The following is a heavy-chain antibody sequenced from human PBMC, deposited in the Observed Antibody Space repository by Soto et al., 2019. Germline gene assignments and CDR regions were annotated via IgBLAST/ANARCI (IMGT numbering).Heavy chain of an antibody. CDR2: FRGSADST. V-gene: IGHV3-23*01. D-gene: IGHD6-13*01. CDR3: AKVRKDGYSSFDY. J-gene: IGHJ4*02. Sequence: EVQLLESGGDLVQPGGSLRLSCAASGFTFSAYAVSWVRQAPGKGLEWVSAFRGSADSTYYADSVKGRFTISRDNSRNTLYLQRTSLRADDTAVYYCAKVRKDGYSSFDYWGQGTLVTVAS. CDR1: GFTFSAYA.